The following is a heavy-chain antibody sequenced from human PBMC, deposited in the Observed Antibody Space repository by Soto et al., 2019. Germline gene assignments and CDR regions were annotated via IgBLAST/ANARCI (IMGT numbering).Heavy chain of an antibody. V-gene: IGHV1-18*01. CDR1: GYDFTTYG. J-gene: IGHJ4*02. Sequence: VHLVQSGAEVKKPGASVKVSCKGSGYDFTTYGITWVRQAPGQGLEWMAWISAHNGNTDYAQKLQGRVTVTRDTSKSTAYMELRSLRSDDTAMYYCARGRYGDYWGKGALVTVSS. CDR3: ARGRYGDY. CDR2: ISAHNGNT. D-gene: IGHD1-1*01.